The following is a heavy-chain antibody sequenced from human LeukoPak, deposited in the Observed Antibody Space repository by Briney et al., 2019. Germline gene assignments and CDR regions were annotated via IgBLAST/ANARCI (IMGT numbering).Heavy chain of an antibody. V-gene: IGHV4-34*01. CDR1: GGSFSGYY. J-gene: IGHJ3*02. CDR3: ARDYYDFWSWRGGAFDI. CDR2: INHSGST. Sequence: SETLSLTCAVYGGSFSGYYWSWIRQPPGKGLEWIGEINHSGSTNYNPSLKSRVTISVDTSKNQFSLKLSSVTAADTAVYYCARDYYDFWSWRGGAFDIWGQGTMVTVSS. D-gene: IGHD3-3*01.